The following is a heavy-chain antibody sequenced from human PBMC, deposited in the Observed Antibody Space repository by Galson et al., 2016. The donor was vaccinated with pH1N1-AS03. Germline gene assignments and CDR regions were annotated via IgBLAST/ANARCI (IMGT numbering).Heavy chain of an antibody. Sequence: SLRLSCAASGFTINNNYMSWVRQAPGKGLEWVSVIYGGGDTFYADSVKGRFTISRDTSKNTVYLQMNSLRVEDTASYYCAREPWGASQGEYWGQGTLVTVSS. D-gene: IGHD3-16*01. CDR3: AREPWGASQGEY. V-gene: IGHV3-53*01. CDR1: GFTINNNY. J-gene: IGHJ4*02. CDR2: IYGGGDT.